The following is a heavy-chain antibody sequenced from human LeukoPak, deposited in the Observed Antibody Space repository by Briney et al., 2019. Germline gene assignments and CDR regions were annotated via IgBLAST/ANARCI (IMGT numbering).Heavy chain of an antibody. CDR2: INPKNAAT. V-gene: IGHV1-2*02. D-gene: IGHD6-13*01. CDR1: GYTFTGHY. Sequence: ASVKVSCKASGYTFTGHYMHWVRQAPGQGLGWMGWINPKNAATNYAQKFQGRVTMTRDTSSGTVYMELSSLSSDDTAVYYCARTLYIAAAPGGLDYWGQGTLVTVSS. J-gene: IGHJ4*02. CDR3: ARTLYIAAAPGGLDY.